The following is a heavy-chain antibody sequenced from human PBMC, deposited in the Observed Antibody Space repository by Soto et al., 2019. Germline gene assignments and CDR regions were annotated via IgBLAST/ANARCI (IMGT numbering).Heavy chain of an antibody. Sequence: EVQLVESGGGLVKPGGSLRLSCAASGFSFSFYSMNWVRQAPGKGLEWVSSISSSRGYIYYADSVKGRFTISRDNAKNSLYPLMNSLRAGDTAVYYCARDPLGVAATEGVGAFDIWGQGTMVTVSS. D-gene: IGHD2-15*01. CDR1: GFSFSFYS. CDR2: ISSSRGYI. CDR3: ARDPLGVAATEGVGAFDI. V-gene: IGHV3-21*01. J-gene: IGHJ3*02.